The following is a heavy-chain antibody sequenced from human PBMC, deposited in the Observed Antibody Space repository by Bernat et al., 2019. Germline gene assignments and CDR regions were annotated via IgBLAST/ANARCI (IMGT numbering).Heavy chain of an antibody. CDR1: GFTFSSYG. CDR2: IWYDGSNK. Sequence: QVQLVESGGGVVQPGRSLRLSCAASGFTFSSYGMHWVRQAPGKGLEWVAVIWYDGSNKYYADSVKGRFTISRDNSKNTLYLQMNSLRAEDTAVYYCARVARIYNYYMDVWGKGTTVTVSS. D-gene: IGHD2/OR15-2a*01. CDR3: ARVARIYNYYMDV. J-gene: IGHJ6*03. V-gene: IGHV3-33*01.